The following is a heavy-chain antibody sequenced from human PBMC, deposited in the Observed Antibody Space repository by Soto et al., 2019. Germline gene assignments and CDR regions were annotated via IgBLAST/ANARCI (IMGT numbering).Heavy chain of an antibody. J-gene: IGHJ4*02. CDR1: GFTFSSYG. Sequence: QVQLVQSGGGVVHPGRSLRLSCAASGFTFSSYGMHWVRQAPGKGLEWVAVIWYDGSNKYYADSVKGRFTISRDNSKNTLYLQMNSLRAEDTAVYYCARDAEGYNSYFFDYWCQGTLVTVSS. CDR2: IWYDGSNK. D-gene: IGHD1-1*01. V-gene: IGHV3-33*01. CDR3: ARDAEGYNSYFFDY.